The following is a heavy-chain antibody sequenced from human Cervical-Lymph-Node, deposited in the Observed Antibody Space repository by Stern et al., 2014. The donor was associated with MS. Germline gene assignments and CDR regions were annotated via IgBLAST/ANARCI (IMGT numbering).Heavy chain of an antibody. CDR2: IYWDDDK. Sequence: QITLKESGPTLVKPTQTLTLTCTFSGFSLRTSGVAGGWILQPPGKALEWLALIYWDDDKRYSASLKSRLTITKDTPKNQVVLTMTNMDPVDTATYYCAHRHYSGWFDPWGQGILVTVSS. CDR3: AHRHYSGWFDP. CDR1: GFSLRTSGVA. D-gene: IGHD5-18*01. V-gene: IGHV2-5*02. J-gene: IGHJ5*02.